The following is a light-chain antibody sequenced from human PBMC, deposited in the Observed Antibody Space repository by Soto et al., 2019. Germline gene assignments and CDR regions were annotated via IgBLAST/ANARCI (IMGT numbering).Light chain of an antibody. V-gene: IGLV2-23*01. CDR1: SSDVGSYNL. Sequence: QSALTQPASVSGSPGQSITISCTGTSSDVGSYNLVSWYQQHPGKAPKLMIYEGSKRPSGVSNRFSSSKSGNTASLTISGLQAEDEADYYCCSYAGSVVFGGGTKVTVL. CDR2: EGS. CDR3: CSYAGSVV. J-gene: IGLJ2*01.